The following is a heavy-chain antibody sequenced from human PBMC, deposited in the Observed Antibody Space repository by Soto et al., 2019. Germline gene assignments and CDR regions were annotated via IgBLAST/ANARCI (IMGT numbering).Heavy chain of an antibody. CDR3: ARATRGGYCSGGSCYQPPHYGMDV. Sequence: QVQLVQSGAEVKKPGASVKVSCKASGYTFTGYYMHWVRQAPGQGLEWMGWINPNSGGTNYAQKFQGWVTMTRDTSISTAYMELSRLRSDDTAVYDCARATRGGYCSGGSCYQPPHYGMDVWGQGTTVTVSS. CDR1: GYTFTGYY. V-gene: IGHV1-2*04. CDR2: INPNSGGT. J-gene: IGHJ6*02. D-gene: IGHD2-15*01.